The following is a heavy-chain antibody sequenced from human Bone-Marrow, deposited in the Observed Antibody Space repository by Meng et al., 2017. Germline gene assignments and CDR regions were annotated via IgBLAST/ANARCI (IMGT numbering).Heavy chain of an antibody. Sequence: ASVNVSFKPSGYNFPDYYLHWVRRAPGQGLEWMGRINPKSGDTHYEQKFQARVTMTGDTSISTAYMELSGLRSDDTAMYYCARDEDISAAGKLFGDYWGQGTLVTGAS. CDR1: GYNFPDYY. D-gene: IGHD6-25*01. CDR3: ARDEDISAAGKLFGDY. J-gene: IGHJ4*02. CDR2: INPKSGDT. V-gene: IGHV1-2*06.